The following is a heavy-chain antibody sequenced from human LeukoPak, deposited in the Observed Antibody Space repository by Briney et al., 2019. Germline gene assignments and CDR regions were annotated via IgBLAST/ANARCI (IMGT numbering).Heavy chain of an antibody. CDR1: GSTFSSSA. D-gene: IGHD2-15*01. J-gene: IGHJ4*02. V-gene: IGHV3-23*01. CDR2: ISNNGGYT. Sequence: QAGGSLRLSCAASGSTFSSSAMSWVRQAPGKGLEWVSAISNNGGYTYYADSVQGRLTISRDNSKSTLCLQMNSLRAEDTAVYYCAKQLGYCSDGSCYFPYWGQGTLVTVSS. CDR3: AKQLGYCSDGSCYFPY.